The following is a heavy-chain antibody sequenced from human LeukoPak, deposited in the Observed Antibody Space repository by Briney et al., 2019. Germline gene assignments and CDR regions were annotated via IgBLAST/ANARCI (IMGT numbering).Heavy chain of an antibody. D-gene: IGHD5-18*01. V-gene: IGHV3-30*18. CDR2: ISYDGSNK. CDR3: AKDPSGDSFSSYGMDC. Sequence: PGRSLRLSCAASGFTSGSYDMHWLRLAPGKGLEWVAVISYDGSNKYYAASVKGRFTISRDNSKNTLYLQMNSRRPEDTAVYYCAKDPSGDSFSSYGMDCWGQGTTVTVSS. CDR1: GFTSGSYD. J-gene: IGHJ6*02.